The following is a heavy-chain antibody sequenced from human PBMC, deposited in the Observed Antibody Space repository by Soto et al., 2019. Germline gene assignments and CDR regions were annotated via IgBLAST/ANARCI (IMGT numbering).Heavy chain of an antibody. J-gene: IGHJ1*01. Sequence: GGSLRLSCAASGFIFSSYGMHWVRQAPGKGLEWVAVISKDGSNKYYADSVKGRFTISRDNSKNTLYLQMNSLRAEDTAVYYCTKVWGYSSTWYSGYFQYWGQGTLVTVSS. D-gene: IGHD6-13*01. V-gene: IGHV3-30*18. CDR3: TKVWGYSSTWYSGYFQY. CDR2: ISKDGSNK. CDR1: GFIFSSYG.